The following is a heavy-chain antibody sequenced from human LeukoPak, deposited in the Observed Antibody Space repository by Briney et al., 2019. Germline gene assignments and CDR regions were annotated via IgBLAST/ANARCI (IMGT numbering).Heavy chain of an antibody. V-gene: IGHV3-23*01. CDR1: GFTFSSYA. Sequence: GGSLRLSCAASGFTFSSYAMSWVRQVPGKGLEWLSAISSSGSTTYYADSVKGRFTISRDNSKNTPYLQMNSLRAEDTAVYYCAEKKNFYFDYWGQGTLVTVSS. CDR2: ISSSGSTT. D-gene: IGHD1-7*01. J-gene: IGHJ4*02. CDR3: AEKKNFYFDY.